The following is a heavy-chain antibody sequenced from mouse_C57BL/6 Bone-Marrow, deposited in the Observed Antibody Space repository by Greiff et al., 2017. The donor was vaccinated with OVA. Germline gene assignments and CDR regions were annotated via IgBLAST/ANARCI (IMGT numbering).Heavy chain of an antibody. CDR2: IYPGDGDN. Sequence: VKLQESGPELVKPGASVKISCKASGYAFSSSWMNWVKQRPGKGLEWIGRIYPGDGDNNYNGKFKGKATLTADKSSSSAYMQLSSLTSEDSAVYFCAIYGFAYWGQGTLVTVSA. CDR1: GYAFSSSW. J-gene: IGHJ3*01. CDR3: AIYGFAY. V-gene: IGHV1-82*01.